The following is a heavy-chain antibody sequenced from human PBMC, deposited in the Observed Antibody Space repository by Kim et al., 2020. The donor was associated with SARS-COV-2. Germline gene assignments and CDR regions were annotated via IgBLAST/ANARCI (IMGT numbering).Heavy chain of an antibody. J-gene: IGHJ3*02. Sequence: SGPTLVNPTQTLTLTCTFSGFSLSTSGVGVGWIRQPPGKALEWLALIYWDDDKRYSPSLKSRLTITKDTSKNQVVLTMTNMDPVDTATYYCTTISSGPVLGAFDIWGQGTMVTVSS. CDR3: TTISSGPVLGAFDI. V-gene: IGHV2-5*02. D-gene: IGHD3-22*01. CDR2: IYWDDDK. CDR1: GFSLSTSGVG.